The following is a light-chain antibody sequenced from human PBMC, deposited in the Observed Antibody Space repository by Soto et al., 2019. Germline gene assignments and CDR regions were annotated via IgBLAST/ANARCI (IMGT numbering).Light chain of an antibody. V-gene: IGKV1-39*01. J-gene: IGKJ4*01. Sequence: DIQMTQSPSALSASVGDRVTITCRASQSINNYLTWYQQMPEKAPKLLIYAASTVQHGVPSSFSAGGSGTEFTLTISSLQSADSATYYYQHSNTSPLTFGGGTKVE. CDR3: QHSNTSPLT. CDR2: AAS. CDR1: QSINNY.